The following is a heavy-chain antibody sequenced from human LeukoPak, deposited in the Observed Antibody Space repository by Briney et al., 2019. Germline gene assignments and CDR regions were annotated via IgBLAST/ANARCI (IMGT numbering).Heavy chain of an antibody. CDR3: ARQETLNNAFDQ. CDR1: GASISSYS. D-gene: IGHD2-8*01. CDR2: IYSSGST. J-gene: IGHJ4*02. Sequence: SETLSLTCTVSGASISSYSWSWIRQPPGKGLEWIGYIYSSGSTNYNPSLKSRLTTSVDTSKNQLSLKLSSVTAADTAVYYCARQETLNNAFDQWGQGTLVTVSS. V-gene: IGHV4-59*08.